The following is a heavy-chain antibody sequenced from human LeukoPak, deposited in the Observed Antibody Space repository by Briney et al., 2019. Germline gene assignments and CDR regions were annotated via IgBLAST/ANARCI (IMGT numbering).Heavy chain of an antibody. Sequence: SSETLSLTCAVSGGSISSSNWRSWVRQPPGKGLEWIGEIYHSGSTNYNPSLKSRVTISVDKSKNQFSLKLSSVTAADTAVYYCARIVGGMVTSWFDPWGQGTLVTVSS. J-gene: IGHJ5*02. V-gene: IGHV4-4*02. CDR1: GGSISSSNW. CDR3: ARIVGGMVTSWFDP. D-gene: IGHD5-18*01. CDR2: IYHSGST.